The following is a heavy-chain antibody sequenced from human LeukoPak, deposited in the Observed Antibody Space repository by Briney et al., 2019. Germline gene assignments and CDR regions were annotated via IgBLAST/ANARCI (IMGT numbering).Heavy chain of an antibody. J-gene: IGHJ4*02. CDR1: DFTFSNYA. CDR3: AKDGHYDSSGYYYFAS. D-gene: IGHD3-22*01. CDR2: ISGTGGGT. V-gene: IGHV3-23*01. Sequence: GGSLRLSSAASDFTFSNYAMSWVRQAPGKGLEWVSGISGTGGGTFYADSVKGRFTISRDNSKNTVFLQMNSLRVEDTAVYYCAKDGHYDSSGYYYFASWGQGTLVTVSS.